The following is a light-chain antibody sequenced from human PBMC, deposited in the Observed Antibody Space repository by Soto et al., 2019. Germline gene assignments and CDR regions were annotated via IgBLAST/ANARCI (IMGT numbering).Light chain of an antibody. CDR1: SGHSSYA. V-gene: IGLV4-69*01. CDR2: LNSDGSH. CDR3: QTWGTGIPVV. Sequence: QLVLTQSPSASASLGASVKLTCTLSSGHSSYAIAWHQQQPEKGPRYLMKLNSDGSHNKGDGIPDRFLGSSSGAERYLTISSLQSEDEADYYCQTWGTGIPVVFGGGTKLTVL. J-gene: IGLJ2*01.